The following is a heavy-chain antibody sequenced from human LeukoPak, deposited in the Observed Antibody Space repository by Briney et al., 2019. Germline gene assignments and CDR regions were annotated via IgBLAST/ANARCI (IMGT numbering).Heavy chain of an antibody. D-gene: IGHD2-2*03. CDR2: IKEDGSER. CDR1: GFTFTHYW. Sequence: GGSLRLSCAASGFTFTHYWMTWVRQAPGKEVEWVAHIKEDGSERNYVDSVKGRFTISRDNAKNSLYLQMSSLRAEDTAVYYCARRMAGLGSPFDSWGQGTLVTFSS. CDR3: ARRMAGLGSPFDS. J-gene: IGHJ4*02. V-gene: IGHV3-7*01.